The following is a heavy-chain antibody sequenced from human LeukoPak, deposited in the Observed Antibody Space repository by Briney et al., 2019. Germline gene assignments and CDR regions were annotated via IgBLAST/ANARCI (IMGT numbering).Heavy chain of an antibody. CDR2: IRRGGSDK. D-gene: IGHD4-17*01. CDR1: GFTFSSYE. V-gene: IGHV3-48*03. CDR3: ARDDNPHYGDYHLFGY. J-gene: IGHJ4*02. Sequence: GGSLRLSCAASGFTFSSYEMNWVRQAPGRGLEWISYIRRGGSDKHYADSVKGRFTISRDNAKNSLFLQMNSLRVEDTALYYCARDDNPHYGDYHLFGYWGQGTLVTVSS.